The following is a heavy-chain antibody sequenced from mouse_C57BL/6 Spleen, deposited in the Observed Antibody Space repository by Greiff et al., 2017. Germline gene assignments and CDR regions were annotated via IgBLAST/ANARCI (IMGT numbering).Heavy chain of an antibody. CDR1: GYTFTSYW. J-gene: IGHJ2*01. D-gene: IGHD3-2*02. V-gene: IGHV1-69*01. Sequence: VQLHQPGAELVMPGASVKLSCKASGYTFTSYWMHWVKQRPGQGLEWIGEIDPSDSYTNYNQKFKGKSTLTVDKSSSTAYMQLSSLTSEDSAVYYCARWLDSSGVFDYWGQGTTLTVSS. CDR2: IDPSDSYT. CDR3: ARWLDSSGVFDY.